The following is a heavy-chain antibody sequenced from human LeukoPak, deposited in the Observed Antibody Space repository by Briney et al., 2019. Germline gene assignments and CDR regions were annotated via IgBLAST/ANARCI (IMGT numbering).Heavy chain of an antibody. CDR2: ISSSGSTI. Sequence: PGGSLRLSCAASGFTFSSYEMNWVRQAPGEGLEWVSYISSSGSTIYYADSVKGRFTISRDNAKKSLYLQMNSLRAEDTAVYYCARDFALYDSSGWLYYYYYMDVWGKGTTVTISS. V-gene: IGHV3-48*03. CDR1: GFTFSSYE. J-gene: IGHJ6*03. CDR3: ARDFALYDSSGWLYYYYYMDV. D-gene: IGHD3-22*01.